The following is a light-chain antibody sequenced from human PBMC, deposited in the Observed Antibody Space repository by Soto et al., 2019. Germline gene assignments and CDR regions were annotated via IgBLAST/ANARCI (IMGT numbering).Light chain of an antibody. CDR2: EVS. CDR3: SSYAISTPHVV. CDR1: SSDVGGYNY. V-gene: IGLV2-14*01. Sequence: QSALTHPASVSVSPGQSITISCSGTSSDVGGYNYVSWYQQRPGNDPKLLISEVSNRPSGVSHRFSGSKSGHTASLTVSGLQPEDEDDYFCSSYAISTPHVVFGGGTKRTV. J-gene: IGLJ2*01.